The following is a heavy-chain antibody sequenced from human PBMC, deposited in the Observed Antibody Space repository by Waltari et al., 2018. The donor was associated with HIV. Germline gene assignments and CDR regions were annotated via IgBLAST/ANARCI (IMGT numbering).Heavy chain of an antibody. J-gene: IGHJ4*02. D-gene: IGHD6-6*01. V-gene: IGHV3-33*01. Sequence: QVQLVESGGGVVQPGTYLTLSCAVSGFTFRHFVIPRVRQSTGKGLEWLAVFWSDGAEISYADSVKGRFTVSKDSSQKTLYLHLTSLRAEDTALYYCARGYSSSRWIPLYHWGRGTLVTVSS. CDR2: FWSDGAEI. CDR1: GFTFRHFV. CDR3: ARGYSSSRWIPLYH.